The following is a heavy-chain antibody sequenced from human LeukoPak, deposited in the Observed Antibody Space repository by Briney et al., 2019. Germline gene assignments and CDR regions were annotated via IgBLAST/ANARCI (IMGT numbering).Heavy chain of an antibody. CDR3: ARAFGGADRFDY. Sequence: GGSLRLSCAASGFTFSSYSMNWVRQAPGKGLEWVSSISSSSSYIYYADSVKGRFTISRDNAKNSLYLQMNSLRAEDTAVYYCARAFGGADRFDYWGQGTLVTVSS. V-gene: IGHV3-21*01. J-gene: IGHJ4*02. D-gene: IGHD3-10*01. CDR2: ISSSSSYI. CDR1: GFTFSSYS.